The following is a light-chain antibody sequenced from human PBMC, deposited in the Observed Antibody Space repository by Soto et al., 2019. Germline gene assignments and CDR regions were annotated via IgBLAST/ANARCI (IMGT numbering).Light chain of an antibody. CDR2: SDN. CDR1: SSNIGSFYD. Sequence: QSVLTQPPSVSGAPGQRVTIPCTGSSSNIGSFYDVHWYQQLPGTVPKLLIYSDNNRPSGVPDRFSGSKSGTAASLAITGIQAEDEADYYCQSYDNSLNHVVFGGGTKLTVL. J-gene: IGLJ2*01. CDR3: QSYDNSLNHVV. V-gene: IGLV1-40*01.